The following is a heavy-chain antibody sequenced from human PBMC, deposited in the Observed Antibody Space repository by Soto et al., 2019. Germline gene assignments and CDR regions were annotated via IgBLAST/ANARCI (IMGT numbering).Heavy chain of an antibody. CDR3: ARDGVTIFGVDIHAIDY. Sequence: GASVKVSCKASGYTFTSYAMHWVRQAPGQRLEWMGWINAGNGNTKYSQKFQGRVTITRDTSASTACMELSSLRSEDTAVYYCARDGVTIFGVDIHAIDYWGQGTLVTVSS. D-gene: IGHD3-3*01. CDR2: INAGNGNT. CDR1: GYTFTSYA. J-gene: IGHJ4*02. V-gene: IGHV1-3*01.